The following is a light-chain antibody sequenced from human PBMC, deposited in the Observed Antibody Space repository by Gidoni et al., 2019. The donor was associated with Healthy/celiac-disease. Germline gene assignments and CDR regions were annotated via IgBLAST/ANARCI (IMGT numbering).Light chain of an antibody. J-gene: IGKJ1*01. V-gene: IGKV1-5*01. CDR3: QQYNSYAWA. CDR2: DAS. Sequence: RVTITCRASQSISSWLAWYQQKPGKAPNLLIYDASSLESGVPSRFSGSGSGTEFTHTSRRLQPYYFATYYCQQYNSYAWAFGQGTRVEIK. CDR1: QSISSW.